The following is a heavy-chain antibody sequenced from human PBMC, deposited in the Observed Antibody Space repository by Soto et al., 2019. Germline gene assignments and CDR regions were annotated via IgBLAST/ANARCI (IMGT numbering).Heavy chain of an antibody. CDR1: GGSISSGGYY. CDR3: AGGDWGSRLGDV. CDR2: IYYSGST. Sequence: QVQLQESGPGLVKPSQTLSLTCTVSGGSISSGGYYWSWIRQHPGKGLEWIGYIYYSGSTYYNPSLKGRVTISVDTSKNHFSRKLCSVTAADTAVYDCAGGDWGSRLGDVWGQGTTVTVSS. J-gene: IGHJ6*02. V-gene: IGHV4-31*03. D-gene: IGHD3-16*01.